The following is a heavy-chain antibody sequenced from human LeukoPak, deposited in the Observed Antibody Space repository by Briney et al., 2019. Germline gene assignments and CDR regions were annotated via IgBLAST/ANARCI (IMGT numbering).Heavy chain of an antibody. CDR3: ARINDFWSGPTLDV. D-gene: IGHD3-3*01. J-gene: IGHJ6*02. CDR1: GGSISSGGHS. V-gene: IGHV4-30-2*01. CDR2: IYHSGSGST. Sequence: SQTLSLTCTVSGGSISSGGHSWSWTRQPPGTGLEWIGYIYHSGSGSTYYNPSLKSRVTISIDKSKNQFSLKLNSVTAADTAVYYCARINDFWSGPTLDVWGQGTTVTVSS.